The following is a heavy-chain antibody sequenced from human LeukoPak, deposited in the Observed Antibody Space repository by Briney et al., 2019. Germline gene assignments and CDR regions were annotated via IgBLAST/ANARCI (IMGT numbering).Heavy chain of an antibody. V-gene: IGHV4-38-2*02. CDR1: GYSISSGYY. D-gene: IGHD3-22*01. Sequence: PSETLSLTCAVSGYSISSGYYWGWIRQPPGKGLEWIGSIYHSGSTYYNPSLKSRVTISVDTSKNQFSLKLSSVTAVDTAVYYCARDETYDSSGYSLGYWGQGTLVTVSS. J-gene: IGHJ4*02. CDR2: IYHSGST. CDR3: ARDETYDSSGYSLGY.